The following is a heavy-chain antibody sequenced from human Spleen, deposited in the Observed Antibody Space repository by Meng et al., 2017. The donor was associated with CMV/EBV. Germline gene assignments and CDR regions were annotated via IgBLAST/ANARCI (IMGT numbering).Heavy chain of an antibody. CDR1: GGSISSSNW. D-gene: IGHD6-6*01. J-gene: IGHJ4*02. Sequence: SETLSLTCAVSGGSISSSNWWSWVRQPPGKGLEWIGEIYHSGSTNYNPSLKSRVTISVDKSKNQFSLKLSSVTAADTAVYYCAGKRGYSSSYNFDYWGQGTLVTVSS. V-gene: IGHV4-4*02. CDR2: IYHSGST. CDR3: AGKRGYSSSYNFDY.